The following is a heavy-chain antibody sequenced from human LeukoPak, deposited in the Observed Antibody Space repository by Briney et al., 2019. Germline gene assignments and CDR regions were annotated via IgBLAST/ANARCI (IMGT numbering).Heavy chain of an antibody. J-gene: IGHJ5*02. V-gene: IGHV4-38-2*02. CDR2: IFRNGDT. Sequence: SETLSLTCSVTAYSTSSGYYWGWIRQPPGKGLEWIGSIFRNGDTYYNPSLKSRVTISIDTSKNQFSLNLTSVTAADTAVYYCARQYSGYLRNWFDPRGQGTLVTVSS. CDR3: ARQYSGYLRNWFDP. D-gene: IGHD5-12*01. CDR1: AYSTSSGYY.